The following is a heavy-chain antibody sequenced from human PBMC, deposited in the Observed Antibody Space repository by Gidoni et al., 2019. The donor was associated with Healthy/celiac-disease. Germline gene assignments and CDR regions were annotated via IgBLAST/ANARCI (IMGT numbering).Heavy chain of an antibody. CDR2: IYYSGST. J-gene: IGHJ5*02. Sequence: HVQLQESGPGLVKPSETLSLTCTVPGGSVRSGSYYWSWIRQPPGKGLEWSRYIYYSGSTNYNPSLKSRVTISGDTSKNQFSLKLSSVTAADTAVYYCARKYSSGGGRFDPWGQGTLVTVSS. CDR1: GGSVRSGSYY. CDR3: ARKYSSGGGRFDP. D-gene: IGHD6-19*01. V-gene: IGHV4-61*01.